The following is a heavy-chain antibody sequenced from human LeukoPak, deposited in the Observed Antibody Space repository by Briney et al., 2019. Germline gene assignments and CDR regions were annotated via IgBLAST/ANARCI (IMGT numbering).Heavy chain of an antibody. CDR1: GYSFTSYW. CDR3: ARQGTLGYCSSTSCHYFDY. D-gene: IGHD2-2*01. J-gene: IGHJ4*02. Sequence: KSGESLKISCKGSGYSFTSYWIGWVRQMPGKGLEWMGIIYPGDSDTRYSPSFQGQVTISADKSISTAYLQWSSLKASDTAMYYCARQGTLGYCSSTSCHYFDYWGQGTLVTVSS. CDR2: IYPGDSDT. V-gene: IGHV5-51*01.